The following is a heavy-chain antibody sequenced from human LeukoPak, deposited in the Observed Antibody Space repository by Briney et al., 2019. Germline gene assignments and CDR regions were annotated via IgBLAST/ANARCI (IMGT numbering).Heavy chain of an antibody. CDR3: ASSVGYSSGWEIDY. CDR1: GYTFTGYY. CDR2: INPNSGGT. Sequence: GASVKVSCKASGYTFTGYYMHWVRQAPGQGLEWMGWINPNSGGTNYAQKFQGRVTMTRDTSISTAYMELSRLRSDDTAVYYCASSVGYSSGWEIDYWGQGTLVTVSS. D-gene: IGHD6-19*01. V-gene: IGHV1-2*02. J-gene: IGHJ4*02.